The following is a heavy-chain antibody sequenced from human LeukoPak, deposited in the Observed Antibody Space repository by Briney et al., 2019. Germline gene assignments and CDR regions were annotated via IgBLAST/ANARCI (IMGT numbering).Heavy chain of an antibody. CDR2: IIPIFGTA. D-gene: IGHD3-22*01. CDR3: ARDYYDSSVPGY. CDR1: GGTFSSYA. Sequence: SVKVSCKASGGTFSSYAISWVRQAPGQGLEWMGGIIPIFGTANYAQKFQGRVTITADESTSTAYMELSSLRSEDTAVYYCARDYYDSSVPGYWGQGTLVTDSS. J-gene: IGHJ4*02. V-gene: IGHV1-69*01.